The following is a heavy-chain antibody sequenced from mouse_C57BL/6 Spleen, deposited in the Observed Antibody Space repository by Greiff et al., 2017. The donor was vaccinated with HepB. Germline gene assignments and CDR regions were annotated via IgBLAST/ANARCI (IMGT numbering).Heavy chain of an antibody. CDR2: INPNNGGT. J-gene: IGHJ3*01. D-gene: IGHD1-1*01. V-gene: IGHV1-26*01. Sequence: EVQLQQSGPELVKPGASVKISCKASGYTFTDYYMNWVKQSHGKSLEWIGDINPNNGGTSYNQKFKGKATLTVDKSSSTAYMELRSLTSEDSAVYYCARREGVITTVGQAWFAYWGQGTLVTVSA. CDR3: ARREGVITTVGQAWFAY. CDR1: GYTFTDYY.